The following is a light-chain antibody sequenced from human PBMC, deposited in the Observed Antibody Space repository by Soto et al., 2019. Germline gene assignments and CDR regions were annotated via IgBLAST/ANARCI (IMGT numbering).Light chain of an antibody. Sequence: DIQMTQSPSSLSASVGDRVIITCRSSQSIRSYLNWYQHKPGKAPKLQISAASSLQRGVASRFSGSGSGTDFTLTISSLEPEDFAVYYCQQRSDWPPSLTFGGGTKVEIK. J-gene: IGKJ4*01. CDR2: AAS. CDR1: QSIRSY. CDR3: QQRSDWPPSLT. V-gene: IGKV1-39*01.